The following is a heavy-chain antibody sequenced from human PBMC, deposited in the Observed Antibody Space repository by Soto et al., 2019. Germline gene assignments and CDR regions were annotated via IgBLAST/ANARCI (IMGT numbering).Heavy chain of an antibody. CDR1: GYGFSGHA. CDR3: ARGGYSYGFYSPLDV. J-gene: IGHJ6*02. CDR2: INAGNGNT. V-gene: IGHV1-3*01. Sequence: ASVKVSCKASGYGFSGHAIHWVRQAPGQGLECVGWINAGNGNTKYSQKFQDRVTITRDRSATTAYLELSSLRFEDTAIYYCARGGYSYGFYSPLDVWGPGTTVTVSS. D-gene: IGHD5-18*01.